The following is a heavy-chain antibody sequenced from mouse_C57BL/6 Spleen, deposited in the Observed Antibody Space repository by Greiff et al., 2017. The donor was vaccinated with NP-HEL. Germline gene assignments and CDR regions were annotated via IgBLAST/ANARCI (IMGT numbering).Heavy chain of an antibody. J-gene: IGHJ2*01. CDR1: GFTFSDYY. CDR3: ARVGDGYYFDY. D-gene: IGHD2-3*01. Sequence: EVKLMESEGGLVQPGSSMKLSCTASGFTFSDYYMAWVRQVPEKGLEWVANINYDGSSTYYLDSLKSRFIISRDNAKNILYLQMSRLKSENTATYYCARVGDGYYFDYWGQGTTLTVSS. V-gene: IGHV5-16*01. CDR2: INYDGSST.